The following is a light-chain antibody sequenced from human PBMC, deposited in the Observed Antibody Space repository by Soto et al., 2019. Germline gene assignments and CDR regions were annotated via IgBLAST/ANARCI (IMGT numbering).Light chain of an antibody. CDR2: KAS. Sequence: DIQMTQSPSTLSASVGDRVTITCRASQTISSWLAWYQQKPGKAPKLLIYKASTLESGVPSRFSGSGSGTDFTLTVTSLQPEDFATYYCQQYSYYATFGHGTKVENK. CDR3: QQYSYYAT. J-gene: IGKJ1*01. CDR1: QTISSW. V-gene: IGKV1-5*03.